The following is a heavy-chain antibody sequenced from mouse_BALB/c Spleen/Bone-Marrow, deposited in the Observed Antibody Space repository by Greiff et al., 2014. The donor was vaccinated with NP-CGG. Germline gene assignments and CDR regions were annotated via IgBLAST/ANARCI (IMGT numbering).Heavy chain of an antibody. V-gene: IGHV1-63*02. CDR3: ANHGEAMDY. Sequence: QVQLKESGAELVRPGTSVKMSCKAAGYTFTNYWIGWVKQRPGHGLEWIGDIYPGAVYTNYNEKSKDKATLTADTSSSTAYMQRSSLTSEDSAIYYCANHGEAMDYWGQGTSVTVSS. CDR1: GYTFTNYW. CDR2: IYPGAVYT. J-gene: IGHJ4*01.